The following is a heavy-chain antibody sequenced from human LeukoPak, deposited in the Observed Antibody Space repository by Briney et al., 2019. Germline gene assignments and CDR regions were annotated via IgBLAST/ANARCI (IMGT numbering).Heavy chain of an antibody. D-gene: IGHD5-12*01. Sequence: PSETLSLTCTVSGGSISSGGYYWSWIRQPPGKGLEWIGYIYHSGSTYYNPSLKSRVTISVDRSKNKFSLKLRSVTAADTAVYYCACRGLREYYFDHWGQGTLVTVSS. CDR1: GGSISSGGYY. J-gene: IGHJ4*02. CDR2: IYHSGST. CDR3: ACRGLREYYFDH. V-gene: IGHV4-30-2*01.